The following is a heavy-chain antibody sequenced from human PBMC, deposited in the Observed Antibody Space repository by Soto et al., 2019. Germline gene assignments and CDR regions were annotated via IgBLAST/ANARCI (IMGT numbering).Heavy chain of an antibody. V-gene: IGHV3-74*01. Sequence: EVQLVESGGGSVQPGGSLRLSCVGSGITFSNYWMHWVRQVPGKGPVWVSRVSPDGSSSSYADFVKGRFIVSRDNPKNVAYLQVNSLIADDKAVYYCATGGYSYRCGYWGQGTLVTVSS. CDR2: VSPDGSSS. D-gene: IGHD5-18*01. J-gene: IGHJ4*02. CDR3: ATGGYSYRCGY. CDR1: GITFSNYW.